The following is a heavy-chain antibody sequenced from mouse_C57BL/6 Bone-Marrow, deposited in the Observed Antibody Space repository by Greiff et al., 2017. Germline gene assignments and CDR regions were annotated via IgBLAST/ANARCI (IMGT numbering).Heavy chain of an antibody. D-gene: IGHD2-1*01. V-gene: IGHV1-18*01. CDR2: INPNNGGT. Sequence: VQLQQSGPELVKPGASVKIPCKASGYTFTDYNMDWVKQSHGKSLEWIGDINPNNGGTIYNQKFKGKATLTVDKSSSTAYMELRSLTSEDTAVYYCARYGNWAYWYFDVWGTGTTVTVSS. J-gene: IGHJ1*03. CDR1: GYTFTDYN. CDR3: ARYGNWAYWYFDV.